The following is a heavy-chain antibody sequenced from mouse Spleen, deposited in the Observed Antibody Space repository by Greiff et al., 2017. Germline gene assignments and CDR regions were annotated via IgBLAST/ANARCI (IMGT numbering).Heavy chain of an antibody. J-gene: IGHJ4*01. D-gene: IGHD2-1*01. CDR2: IWSDGST. CDR1: GFSLTSYG. V-gene: IGHV2-6*02. CDR3: ARDYGNYGAMDY. Sequence: QVQLKQSGPGLVAPSQSLSITCTVSGFSLTSYGVHWVRQPPGKGLEWLVVIWSDGSTTYNSALKSRLSISKDNSKSQVFLKMNSLQTDDTAMYYCARDYGNYGAMDYWGQGTSVTVSS.